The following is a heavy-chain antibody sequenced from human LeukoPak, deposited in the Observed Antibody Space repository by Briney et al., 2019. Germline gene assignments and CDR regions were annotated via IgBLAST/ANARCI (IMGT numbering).Heavy chain of an antibody. J-gene: IGHJ4*02. CDR3: ASKGKETASDYNVIPLFY. CDR2: IRQDGSEK. V-gene: IGHV3-7*03. D-gene: IGHD3-10*01. Sequence: PGGSLRLSCAASGFTFSSYWMSWVRQAPGKGREWVANIRQDGSEKYYVDSVKGRFTISRDISKNTFYLQMNSLRADDTAVYYCASKGKETASDYNVIPLFYWGQGTLVAVSS. CDR1: GFTFSSYW.